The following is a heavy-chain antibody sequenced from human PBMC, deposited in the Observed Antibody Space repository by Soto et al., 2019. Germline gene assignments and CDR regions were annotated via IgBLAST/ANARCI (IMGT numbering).Heavy chain of an antibody. D-gene: IGHD1-26*01. V-gene: IGHV4-59*01. CDR3: ASTRGKWELPPYNWFDP. J-gene: IGHJ5*02. CDR2: IYYSGST. CDR1: GGSISSYY. Sequence: SETLSLTCTVSGGSISSYYWSWIRQSPGKGLEWIGYIYYSGSTNYNPSLKSRVTISVDTSKNQFSLKLSSVTAADTVVYYCASTRGKWELPPYNWFDPWGQGTLVTVSS.